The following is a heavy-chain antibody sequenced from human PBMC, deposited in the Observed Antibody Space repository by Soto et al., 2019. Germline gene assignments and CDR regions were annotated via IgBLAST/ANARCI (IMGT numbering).Heavy chain of an antibody. CDR2: INPNSGGS. Sequence: GASVKVSCKASAYTFTDYYIHWVRQARGQGLEWMGWINPNSGGSYFAQKFLGRVTMTRDTSITTAYMELSRLRSDDTAVYYCARALPEIRMMEGGSFDPWGQGTVVTVSS. J-gene: IGHJ5*02. D-gene: IGHD1-1*01. CDR3: ARALPEIRMMEGGSFDP. V-gene: IGHV1-2*02. CDR1: AYTFTDYY.